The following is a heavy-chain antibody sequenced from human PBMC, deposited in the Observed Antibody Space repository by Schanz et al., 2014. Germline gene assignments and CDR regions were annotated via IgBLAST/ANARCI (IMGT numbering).Heavy chain of an antibody. CDR2: VSHDGFTK. Sequence: QVQLEESGGGVVQPGGSLRLSCVASGFSFSGFAVHWVRQAPGKGLEWVSIVSHDGFTKHYADSVRGRFTLSRDNSKNTVYLQMNSLRAEDTALYFCARGTPFLCDYWGQGTLVTVSS. CDR3: ARGTPFLCDY. J-gene: IGHJ4*02. D-gene: IGHD3-16*01. CDR1: GFSFSGFA. V-gene: IGHV3-30*04.